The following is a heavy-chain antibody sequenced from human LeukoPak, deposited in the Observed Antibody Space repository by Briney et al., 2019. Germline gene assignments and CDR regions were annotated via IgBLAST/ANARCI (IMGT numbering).Heavy chain of an antibody. V-gene: IGHV4-59*01. D-gene: IGHD3-22*01. CDR1: GGSISSYY. CDR3: ARAVGYYDSSGYYGNRFDY. CDR2: IYYSGST. J-gene: IGHJ4*02. Sequence: PSETLSLTCTVSGGSISSYYWSWIRQPPGKGLEWIGYIYYSGSTNYNPSLKSRVTISVDTSKNQFSLQLSSVTAADTAVYYCARAVGYYDSSGYYGNRFDYWGQGTLVTVSS.